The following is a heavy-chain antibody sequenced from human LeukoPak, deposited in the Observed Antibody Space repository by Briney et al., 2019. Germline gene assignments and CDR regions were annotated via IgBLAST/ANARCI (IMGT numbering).Heavy chain of an antibody. Sequence: ASVKVSCKASGYTFSYYYMHWVRQAPGHGLEWMGVINPSGGTTSYAQKFQDRVTMTRDTSTSTVYMELSSLRSDDTALYYCARDHSGSQHWFDPWGQATLVIVSS. D-gene: IGHD1-26*01. CDR3: ARDHSGSQHWFDP. CDR1: GYTFSYYY. CDR2: INPSGGTT. V-gene: IGHV1-46*01. J-gene: IGHJ5*02.